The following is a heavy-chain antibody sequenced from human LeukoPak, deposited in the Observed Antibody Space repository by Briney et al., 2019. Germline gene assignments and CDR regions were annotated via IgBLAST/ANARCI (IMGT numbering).Heavy chain of an antibody. J-gene: IGHJ4*02. CDR1: GFTFSSHG. V-gene: IGHV3-23*01. CDR3: AKDRYCYDGSCYSLSDY. Sequence: GGSLRLSCAASGFTFSSHGMSWVRQAPGKGGEWVSDISDSGGITYYADSVKGRFTISRDSSKNTLYLQMNSLRAEDTAIYYCAKDRYCYDGSCYSLSDYWGQGTLVTVSS. D-gene: IGHD2-15*01. CDR2: ISDSGGIT.